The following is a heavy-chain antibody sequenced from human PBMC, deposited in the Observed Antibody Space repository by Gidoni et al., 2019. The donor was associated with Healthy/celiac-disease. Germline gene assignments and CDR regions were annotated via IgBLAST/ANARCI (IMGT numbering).Heavy chain of an antibody. CDR1: GGSISSSSYY. J-gene: IGHJ4*02. V-gene: IGHV4-39*01. CDR2: IYYRGST. Sequence: QLQLQESGPGLVKPSETLSLTCTGYGGSISSSSYYWGWIRQPPGKGLEWIGSIYYRGSTYYHPSLKSRFTISVDTSKNQFSLKLSSVTAADTAVYYCASTGLITFGGVIVSDFDYWAREPWSPSPQ. CDR3: ASTGLITFGGVIVSDFDY. D-gene: IGHD3-16*02.